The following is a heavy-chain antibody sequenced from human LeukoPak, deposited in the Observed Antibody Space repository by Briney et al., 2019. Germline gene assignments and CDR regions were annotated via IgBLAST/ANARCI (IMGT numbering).Heavy chain of an antibody. D-gene: IGHD3-10*01. CDR2: INPSGGST. J-gene: IGHJ6*02. Sequence: ASVKVSCKASGYTFTSYYMHWVRQAPGQGLEWMGIINPSGGSTSYAQKFQGRVTMTRDTSTSTVYMELSSLRSEDTAVYYCARDYYGSGSYYQYNYHGMDVWGQGTTVTVSS. CDR3: ARDYYGSGSYYQYNYHGMDV. V-gene: IGHV1-46*01. CDR1: GYTFTSYY.